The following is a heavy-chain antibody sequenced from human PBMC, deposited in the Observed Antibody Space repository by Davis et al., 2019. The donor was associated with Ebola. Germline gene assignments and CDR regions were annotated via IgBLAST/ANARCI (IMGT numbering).Heavy chain of an antibody. CDR2: ISAYNGNT. J-gene: IGHJ6*02. Sequence: ASVKVSCKASGYTFTSYGISWVRQAPGQGLEWMGWISAYNGNTNYAQKLQGRVTMTTDTSTSTAYMELRSLRSDDTAVYYCARAGSRRIAVAGTPVDYYYYYGMDVWGQGTTVTVSS. V-gene: IGHV1-18*01. CDR1: GYTFTSYG. D-gene: IGHD6-19*01. CDR3: ARAGSRRIAVAGTPVDYYYYYGMDV.